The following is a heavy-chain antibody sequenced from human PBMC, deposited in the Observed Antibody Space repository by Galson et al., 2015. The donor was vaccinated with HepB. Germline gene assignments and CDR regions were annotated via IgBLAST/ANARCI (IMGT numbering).Heavy chain of an antibody. Sequence: SLRLSCAASGFTFSSYAMSWVRQAPGKGLEWVSVISASASSTYYADSVKGRFTISRDNSKNTLYLQMNSLRAEDTAVYYCAINWNLDYWGQGTLVTVSS. CDR2: ISASASST. D-gene: IGHD1-1*01. J-gene: IGHJ4*02. CDR1: GFTFSSYA. V-gene: IGHV3-23*01. CDR3: AINWNLDY.